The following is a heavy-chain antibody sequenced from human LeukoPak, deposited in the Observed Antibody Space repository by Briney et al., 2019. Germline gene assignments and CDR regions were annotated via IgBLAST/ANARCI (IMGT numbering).Heavy chain of an antibody. CDR2: ISDNEGI. D-gene: IGHD3-9*01. CDR3: ARGLDYDILTGYYYASFDY. CDR1: SESFSGGY. J-gene: IGHJ4*02. Sequence: SETLSLTCSVYSESFSGGYWSWIRQPPGKGLDWIGEISDNEGIKYSPSLKSRVTISVDTSKNQFSLKLSSVTAADTAVYYCARGLDYDILTGYYYASFDYWGQGTLVTVSS. V-gene: IGHV4-34*01.